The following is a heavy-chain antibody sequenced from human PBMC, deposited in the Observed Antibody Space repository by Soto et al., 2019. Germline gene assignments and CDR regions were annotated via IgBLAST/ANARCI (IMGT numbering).Heavy chain of an antibody. CDR3: ASEYCGGDCYSAARYGMDV. CDR1: GYTFTSYA. V-gene: IGHV1-3*01. D-gene: IGHD2-21*02. CDR2: INAGNGNT. Sequence: ASVKVSCKASGYTFTSYAMHWVRQAPGQRLEWMGWINAGNGNTKYSQKFQGRVTIARDTSASTAYMELSSLRSEDTAVYYCASEYCGGDCYSAARYGMDVWGQGTTVTVSS. J-gene: IGHJ6*02.